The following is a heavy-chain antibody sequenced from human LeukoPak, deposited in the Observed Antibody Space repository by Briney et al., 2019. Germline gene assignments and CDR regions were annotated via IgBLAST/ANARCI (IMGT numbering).Heavy chain of an antibody. V-gene: IGHV4-34*01. J-gene: IGHJ4*02. CDR1: GGSFSGYY. CDR2: INHSGST. CDR3: ARGSEVFPFDY. Sequence: SETLSLTCAVYGGSFSGYYWSWIRQPPGKGLEWIGEINHSGSTNYNPSLKSRVTISVDTSKNQFSLKLSSVTAADTAVYYCARGSEVFPFDYWGQGTLVTVSS.